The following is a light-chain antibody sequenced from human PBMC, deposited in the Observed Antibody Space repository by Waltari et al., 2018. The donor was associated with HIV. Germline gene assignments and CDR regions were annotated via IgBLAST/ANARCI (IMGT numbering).Light chain of an antibody. CDR1: DKNVGHEG. CDR3: SAWDSSLSEWV. CDR2: RGG. V-gene: IGLV10-54*01. Sequence: AGLTQPSSVSKGLGQNVTLTCTGNDKNVGHEGAGWLLRHEGHPPEVLSYRGGARPAGSSQKYSASRSGNTASLTITGLRVDDEAVYYCSAWDSSLSEWVFGGGTKLTVL. J-gene: IGLJ3*02.